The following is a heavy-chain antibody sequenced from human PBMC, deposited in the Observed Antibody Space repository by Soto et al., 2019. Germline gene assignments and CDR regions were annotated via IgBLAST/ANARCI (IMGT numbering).Heavy chain of an antibody. CDR3: ARELGYCSGGNCYSDY. D-gene: IGHD2-15*01. V-gene: IGHV3-33*01. CDR1: GFTFSSYG. Sequence: GGSLRLSCAASGFTFSSYGMHWVRQAPGKGLEWVAVIRYDASKEYYADSVKGRFTISRDNSKNTLYLQMDSLRAEDTAVYYCARELGYCSGGNCYSDYWGQGTLVTVSS. J-gene: IGHJ4*02. CDR2: IRYDASKE.